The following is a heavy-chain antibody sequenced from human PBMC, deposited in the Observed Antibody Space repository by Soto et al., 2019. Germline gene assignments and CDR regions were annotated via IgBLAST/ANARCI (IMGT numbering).Heavy chain of an antibody. CDR1: GYKFTSSW. Sequence: GESLKISCRTSGYKFTSSWIAWVRQMPGKGLEWMGIIFPSDSDTRHSPSFQGQVTISADRSTSTVFLQWASLKASDTAVYFCARKDKSGYFNWFGPWGQGTLVTVSS. J-gene: IGHJ5*02. V-gene: IGHV5-51*01. CDR2: IFPSDSDT. CDR3: ARKDKSGYFNWFGP. D-gene: IGHD3-22*01.